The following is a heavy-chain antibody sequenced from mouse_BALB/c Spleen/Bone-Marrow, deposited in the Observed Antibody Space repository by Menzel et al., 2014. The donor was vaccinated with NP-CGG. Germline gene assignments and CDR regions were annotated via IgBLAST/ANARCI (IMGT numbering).Heavy chain of an antibody. CDR1: GFTFSSYT. Sequence: EVKLQESGGGLVQPGGSLKLSCAASGFTFSSYTMSWVRQTPEKRLDWVAYISNGSGSTYYPDTVKGRFTISRDNAKNTLYLQMSSLKSEDTAMYYCARGNGFAYWGQGTLVTVSA. V-gene: IGHV5-12-2*01. CDR3: ARGNGFAY. J-gene: IGHJ3*01. CDR2: ISNGSGST.